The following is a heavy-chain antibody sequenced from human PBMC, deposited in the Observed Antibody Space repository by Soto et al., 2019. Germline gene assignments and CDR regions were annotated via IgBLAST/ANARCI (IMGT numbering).Heavy chain of an antibody. CDR2: ISGSGGST. J-gene: IGHJ4*02. D-gene: IGHD2-2*01. V-gene: IGHV3-23*01. Sequence: TGGSMRLSCAASGVTFSSYAMSWVRQAPGKGLEWVSAISGSGGSTYYADSVKGRFTISRDNSKNTLYLQMNSLRAEDTAVYYCAYVVPAAILDYWGQGTLVTVSS. CDR1: GVTFSSYA. CDR3: AYVVPAAILDY.